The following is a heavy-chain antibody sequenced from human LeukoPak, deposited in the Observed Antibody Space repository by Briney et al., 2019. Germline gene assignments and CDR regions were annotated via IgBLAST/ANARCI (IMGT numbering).Heavy chain of an antibody. V-gene: IGHV3-48*04. CDR3: AGYCSSTSGRNIDY. Sequence: GGSLRLSCAASGFTFSSHSMNWVRQAPGKGLEWVSYISSSSISMYYADSVKGRFTISRDNAKNSLYLQMNSLRAEDTAVYYCAGYCSSTSGRNIDYWGQGTLVPVPS. J-gene: IGHJ4*02. D-gene: IGHD2-2*01. CDR1: GFTFSSHS. CDR2: ISSSSISM.